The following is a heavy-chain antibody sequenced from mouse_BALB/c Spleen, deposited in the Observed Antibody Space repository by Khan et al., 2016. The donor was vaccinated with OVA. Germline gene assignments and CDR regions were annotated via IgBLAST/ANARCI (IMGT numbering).Heavy chain of an antibody. D-gene: IGHD4-1*01. CDR1: GYIFTNYV. J-gene: IGHJ2*01. V-gene: IGHV1S136*01. CDR2: INPYNGGT. CDR3: ARGNWQSYYFDY. Sequence: VQLQQSGPELVKPGASVKMSCKSSGYIFTNYVLHWVKQKPGQGLEWIGYINPYNGGTKYNEKFKGKATLASDKSSITAYMERSSLTSEDSAVYYCARGNWQSYYFDYWGQGTTLTLSS.